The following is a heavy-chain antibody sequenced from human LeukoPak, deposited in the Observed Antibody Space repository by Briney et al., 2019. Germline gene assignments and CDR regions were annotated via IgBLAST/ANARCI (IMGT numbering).Heavy chain of an antibody. CDR2: INHSGST. Sequence: SETLSLTCAVYGGSFSGYYWSWIRQPPGKGLEWIGEINHSGSTNYNPSLKSRVTISVDTSKNQFSLKLSSVTAADTAVYYCARPRIAATFFDYWGQGTLVTVSS. D-gene: IGHD6-13*01. CDR1: GGSFSGYY. V-gene: IGHV4-34*01. CDR3: ARPRIAATFFDY. J-gene: IGHJ4*02.